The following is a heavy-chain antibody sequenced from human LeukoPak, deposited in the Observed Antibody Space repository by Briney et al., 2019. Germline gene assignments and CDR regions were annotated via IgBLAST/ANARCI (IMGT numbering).Heavy chain of an antibody. CDR2: IYSGGST. Sequence: PGGSLRLSCAASGFTVSSNYMSWVRQAPGKGLEWVSVIYSGGSTYYADSVKGRFTISRDNSKNTLYLRMNSLRAEDTAVYYCARSPRITMVRGVIRALRWFDPWGQGTLVTVSS. CDR3: ARSPRITMVRGVIRALRWFDP. V-gene: IGHV3-66*01. J-gene: IGHJ5*02. CDR1: GFTVSSNY. D-gene: IGHD3-10*01.